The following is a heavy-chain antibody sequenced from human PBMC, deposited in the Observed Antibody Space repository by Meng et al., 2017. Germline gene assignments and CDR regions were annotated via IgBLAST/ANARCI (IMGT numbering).Heavy chain of an antibody. CDR1: GESVTVGSHY. Sequence: QVHVQDSGPGTVSPSKNLSLICTVSGESVTVGSHYWSWIRQPPGKGLEWIGYIDYGGSTSYNPSLRSRVTISVDTSNNQFSLKLSSVTAADTAVFYCARTRGDYYFDYWGQGTLVTVSS. CDR3: ARTRGDYYFDY. CDR2: IDYGGST. D-gene: IGHD3-16*01. J-gene: IGHJ4*02. V-gene: IGHV4-61*01.